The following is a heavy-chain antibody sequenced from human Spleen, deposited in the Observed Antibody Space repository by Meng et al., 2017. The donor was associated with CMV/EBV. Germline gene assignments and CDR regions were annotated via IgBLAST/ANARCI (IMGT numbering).Heavy chain of an antibody. CDR2: ISPNSGDT. J-gene: IGHJ4*02. D-gene: IGHD2-8*01. CDR3: ARDIVREYYFDY. V-gene: IGHV1-2*02. Sequence: ASVKVSCKASGYTFTGNYIHWVRQAPGQGLEWMGWISPNSGDTNYVQKFQGRVTMTRDTSINTAYMELSRLRSDDTAVYYCARDIVREYYFDYWGQGTLVTVSS. CDR1: GYTFTGNY.